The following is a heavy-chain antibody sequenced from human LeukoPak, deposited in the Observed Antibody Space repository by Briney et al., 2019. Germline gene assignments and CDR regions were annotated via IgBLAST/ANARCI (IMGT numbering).Heavy chain of an antibody. CDR3: AKENYDFWSGYYTKMGGYFDY. CDR2: ISSNGGST. V-gene: IGHV3-64*04. D-gene: IGHD3-3*01. Sequence: PGGSLRLSCSASGFTFSSYAMHWVRQAPGKGLEYVSAISSNGGSTYYADSVKGRFTISRDNSKNTLYLQMNSLRAEDTAVYYCAKENYDFWSGYYTKMGGYFDYWGQGTLVTVSS. CDR1: GFTFSSYA. J-gene: IGHJ4*02.